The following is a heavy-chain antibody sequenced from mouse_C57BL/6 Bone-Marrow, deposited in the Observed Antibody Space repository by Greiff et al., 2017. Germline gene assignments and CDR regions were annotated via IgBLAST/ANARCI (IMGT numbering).Heavy chain of an antibody. Sequence: DVKLVESGGGLVQPGGSLKLSCAASGFTFSDYGMAWVRQAPRKGPEWVAFISNLAYSIYYADTVTGRFTISRENAKNTLYLEMSSLRSEDTAMYYCARGGPWFAYWGQGTLVTVSA. CDR3: ARGGPWFAY. V-gene: IGHV5-15*01. CDR2: ISNLAYSI. CDR1: GFTFSDYG. J-gene: IGHJ3*01.